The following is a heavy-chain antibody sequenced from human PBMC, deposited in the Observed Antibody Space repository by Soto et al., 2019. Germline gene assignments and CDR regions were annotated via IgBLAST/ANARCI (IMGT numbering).Heavy chain of an antibody. J-gene: IGHJ6*02. CDR1: GGTFSSYA. V-gene: IGHV1-69*13. D-gene: IGHD6-13*01. Sequence: GASVKVSCKASGGTFSSYAISWVRQAPGQGLEWMGGIIPIFGTANYAQKFQGRVTITADESTSTAYMELSSLRSEDTAVYYCARDTLIIIGRIEAAAGTRYYYGMDVWGQGTTVTVSS. CDR3: ARDTLIIIGRIEAAAGTRYYYGMDV. CDR2: IIPIFGTA.